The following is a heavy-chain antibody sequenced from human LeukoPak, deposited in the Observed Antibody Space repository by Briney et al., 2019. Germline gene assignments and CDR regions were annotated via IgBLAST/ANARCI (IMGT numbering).Heavy chain of an antibody. Sequence: PAESLTRSCAASGFTFSSYAMSWVGQAPGKGMEWDSAINGSGGSTYYADSVKGRFTISRDNSKNTVYLQMNSLRAEETAVYYCAKGYSGYEVDAFDIWGQGTMVTVSS. V-gene: IGHV3-23*01. CDR3: AKGYSGYEVDAFDI. J-gene: IGHJ3*02. CDR1: GFTFSSYA. CDR2: INGSGGST. D-gene: IGHD5-12*01.